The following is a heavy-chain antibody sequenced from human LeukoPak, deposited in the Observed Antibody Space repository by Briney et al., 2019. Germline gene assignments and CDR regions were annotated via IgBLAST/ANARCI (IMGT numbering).Heavy chain of an antibody. CDR3: AREGEYCSGGSCADFDY. CDR2: ISITSSYI. CDR1: GFTFGSYA. J-gene: IGHJ4*02. Sequence: GGSLRLSCAASGFTFGSYAMSWVRQAPGKGLEWVSSISITSSYIYYADSVKGRFTISRDNAKNSLYLQMNSLRAEDTAVYYCAREGEYCSGGSCADFDYWGQGTLVTVSS. D-gene: IGHD2-15*01. V-gene: IGHV3-21*01.